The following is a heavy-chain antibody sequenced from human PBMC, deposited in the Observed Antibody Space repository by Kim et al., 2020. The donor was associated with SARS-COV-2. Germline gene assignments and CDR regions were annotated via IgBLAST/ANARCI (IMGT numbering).Heavy chain of an antibody. V-gene: IGHV3-11*05. D-gene: IGHD1-1*01. J-gene: IGHJ3*01. CDR3: ARATTSWRYRRGGGFD. Sequence: GGSLRLSCAASGFSFSDYYMNWIRQAPGRGPEWISSIGGDGDFTDYAESVRGRFTITRDNANNFLYLQMHSLRADDTAVYYCARATTSWRYRRGGGFD. CDR1: GFSFSDYY. CDR2: IGGDGDFT.